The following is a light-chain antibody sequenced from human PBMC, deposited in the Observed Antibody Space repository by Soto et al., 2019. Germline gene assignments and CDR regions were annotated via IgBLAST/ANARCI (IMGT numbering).Light chain of an antibody. CDR3: AAWDDSLNGWV. CDR1: SSNIGTNA. CDR2: YDD. Sequence: QSVLTQPPSVSEAPRQRVTISCSGSSSNIGTNAVNSYQQLPGKAPKLLIYYDDLLPPGVSDRFSGSKSGTSASLAISGLQSEDEADDYCAAWDDSLNGWVFGGGTKLTVL. J-gene: IGLJ3*02. V-gene: IGLV1-36*01.